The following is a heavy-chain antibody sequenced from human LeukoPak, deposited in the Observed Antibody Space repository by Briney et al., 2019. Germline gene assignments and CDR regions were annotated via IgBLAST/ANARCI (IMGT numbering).Heavy chain of an antibody. D-gene: IGHD3-9*01. CDR1: GGSFSGYY. CDR3: ASWYYDILTGNKNNWFDP. J-gene: IGHJ5*02. CDR2: INHSGST. V-gene: IGHV4-34*01. Sequence: SETLSLTCAVYGGSFSGYYWSWIRQPPGKGLEWIGEINHSGSTNYNPSLKSRVTISVDTSKNQFSLKLSSVTAADTAVYYCASWYYDILTGNKNNWFDPWGQGTLVTVSS.